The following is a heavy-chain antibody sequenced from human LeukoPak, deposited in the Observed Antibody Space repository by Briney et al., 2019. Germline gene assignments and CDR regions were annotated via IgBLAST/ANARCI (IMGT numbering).Heavy chain of an antibody. D-gene: IGHD3-22*01. CDR3: ARIFTDSGGYYSEY. V-gene: IGHV4-59*01. J-gene: IGHJ4*02. CDR2: IYHSGST. Sequence: SETLSLTCTASGGSITDYYWSWIRQPPGKGLEWIGYIYHSGSTNYKPSLKSRVTISVDTSKNQFSLKLNSVTAADTAVYYCARIFTDSGGYYSEYWGQGTLVTVSS. CDR1: GGSITDYY.